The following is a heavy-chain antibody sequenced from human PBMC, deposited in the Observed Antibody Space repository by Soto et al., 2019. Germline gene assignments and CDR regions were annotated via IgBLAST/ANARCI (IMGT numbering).Heavy chain of an antibody. J-gene: IGHJ5*02. CDR2: IYSGGGT. CDR3: ASSPPRTNSADYFDP. V-gene: IGHV3-66*01. Sequence: EVQLVESGGGLVQPGGSLRLSCAASGFTVSNNYMSWVRQAPGKGLEYVSVIYSGGGTYYADSVKGRFTISRDNSKNTLYLLMTSLGAEATAVYYCASSPPRTNSADYFDPWGQGTLVTVSS. D-gene: IGHD7-27*01. CDR1: GFTVSNNY.